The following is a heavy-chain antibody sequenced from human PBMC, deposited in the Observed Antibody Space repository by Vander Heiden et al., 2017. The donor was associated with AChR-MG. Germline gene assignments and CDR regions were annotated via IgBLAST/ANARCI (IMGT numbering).Heavy chain of an antibody. Sequence: EVKKPGSSVKVSCKASGGTFSSYAISWVRQAPGQGLEWMGGIIPIFGTANYAQKFQGRVTITADESTSTAYMELSSLRSEDTAVYYCARVPRGWWLQHKYYFDYWGQGTLVTVSS. D-gene: IGHD5-12*01. CDR1: GGTFSSYA. V-gene: IGHV1-69*01. CDR2: IIPIFGTA. J-gene: IGHJ4*02. CDR3: ARVPRGWWLQHKYYFDY.